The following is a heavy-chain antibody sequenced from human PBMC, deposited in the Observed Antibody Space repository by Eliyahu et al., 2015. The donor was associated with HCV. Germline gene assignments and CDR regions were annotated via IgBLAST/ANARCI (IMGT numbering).Heavy chain of an antibody. CDR3: ANPPPPNQQLVPEGAFDI. V-gene: IGHV3-23*01. D-gene: IGHD6-13*01. CDR1: GFTFSSYA. J-gene: IGHJ3*02. Sequence: EVQLLESGGGLVQPGGSLRLSCAASGFTFSSYAMGWVRQAPGKGLEWVSAISGSGGSTYYADSVKGRFTISRDNSKNTLYLQMNSLRAEDTAVYYCANPPPPNQQLVPEGAFDIWGQGTMVTVSS. CDR2: ISGSGGST.